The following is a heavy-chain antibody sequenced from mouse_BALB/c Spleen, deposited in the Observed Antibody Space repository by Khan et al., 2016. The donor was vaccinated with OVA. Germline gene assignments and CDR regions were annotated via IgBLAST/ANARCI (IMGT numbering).Heavy chain of an antibody. CDR1: CYSITSGYG. D-gene: IGHD1-2*01. Sequence: VQLQESGPGLVKPSQSLSLTCTVTCYSITSGYGWNWLRQFPGNKLEWMGYISYSGSTNYNPSLKSRISITRDTSKNQFFLQLNSVTTEDTATYYCARTARIKYWGQGTTLTVSS. V-gene: IGHV3-2*02. CDR3: ARTARIKY. CDR2: ISYSGST. J-gene: IGHJ2*01.